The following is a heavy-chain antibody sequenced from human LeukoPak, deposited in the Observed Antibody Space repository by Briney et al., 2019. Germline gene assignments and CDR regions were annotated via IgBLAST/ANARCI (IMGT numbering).Heavy chain of an antibody. J-gene: IGHJ4*02. Sequence: GGSLRLSCAASGFTFSSYAMSWVRQAPGKGLEWVSVISGSGGSTYYADSVKGRFTISRDNSKNTLYLQMNSLRAEDTAVYYCAKDVEVVTAMTFDYWGQGTLVTVSS. CDR1: GFTFSSYA. V-gene: IGHV3-23*01. CDR2: ISGSGGST. CDR3: AKDVEVVTAMTFDY. D-gene: IGHD2-21*02.